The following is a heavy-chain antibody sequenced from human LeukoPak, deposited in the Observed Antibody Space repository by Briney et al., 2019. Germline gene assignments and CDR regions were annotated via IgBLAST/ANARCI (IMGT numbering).Heavy chain of an antibody. V-gene: IGHV3-9*01. D-gene: IGHD5-18*01. CDR3: AKPGYSYGYFDY. CDR2: ISWNSGSI. J-gene: IGHJ4*02. Sequence: GGSLRLSCAASGFPFDDYAMHWVRQAPGKGLEWVSGISWNSGSIGYADSVKGRFTISRDNAKNSLYLQMNSLRAEDTALYYCAKPGYSYGYFDYWGQGTLVTVSS. CDR1: GFPFDDYA.